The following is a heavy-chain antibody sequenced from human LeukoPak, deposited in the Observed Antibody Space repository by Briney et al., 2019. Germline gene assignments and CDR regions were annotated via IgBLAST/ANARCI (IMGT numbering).Heavy chain of an antibody. Sequence: GGSLRLSCAASGFTFSSYSMNWVRQAPGKGLEWVSSISSSSSYIYYADSVKGRFTISRDNAKNSLYLQMNSLRAEDTAVYYCARALVATGTYYFDYWGQGTLVTVSS. CDR2: ISSSSSYI. J-gene: IGHJ4*02. V-gene: IGHV3-21*01. CDR3: ARALVATGTYYFDY. D-gene: IGHD5-12*01. CDR1: GFTFSSYS.